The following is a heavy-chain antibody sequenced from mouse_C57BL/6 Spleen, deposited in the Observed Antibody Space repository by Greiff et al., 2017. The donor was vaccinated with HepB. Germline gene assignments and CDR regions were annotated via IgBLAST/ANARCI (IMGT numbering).Heavy chain of an antibody. V-gene: IGHV5-17*01. CDR3: ARQSAMDD. CDR1: GFTFSDYG. CDR2: ISSGSSTI. J-gene: IGHJ4*01. Sequence: EVKLVESGGGLVKPGGSLKLSCAASGFTFSDYGMHWVRQAPEQGLEWVAYISSGSSTIYYADTVKGRFTISRDNAKNTLFLQMTSLRSEDTAMYYCARQSAMDDWGHGTSVTVSS.